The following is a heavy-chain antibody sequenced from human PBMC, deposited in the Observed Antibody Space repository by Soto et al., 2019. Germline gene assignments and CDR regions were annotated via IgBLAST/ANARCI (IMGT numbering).Heavy chain of an antibody. V-gene: IGHV4-34*01. CDR1: GGSFSGYY. Sequence: QVQLQQWGAGLLKPSETLSLTCAVYGGSFSGYYWSWIRQPPGKGLEWIGEVNHSGSTNYNPSVKSRVTISVDTSKNQFSQKLSSVTAADTAVYYCATMWSGYNSYWSQGTLVTVSS. CDR2: VNHSGST. D-gene: IGHD6-25*01. J-gene: IGHJ4*02. CDR3: ATMWSGYNSY.